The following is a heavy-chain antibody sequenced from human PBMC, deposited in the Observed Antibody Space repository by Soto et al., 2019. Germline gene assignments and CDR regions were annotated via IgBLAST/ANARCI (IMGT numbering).Heavy chain of an antibody. CDR3: ARLRADILTGYYSVFDY. Sequence: GASVKVSCKASGYTFTSYAISWVRQAPGQGLEWMGWISAYNGNTNYAQKLQGRVTMTTDTSTSTAYMELRSLRSDDTAVYYCARLRADILTGYYSVFDYWGQGTLVTVSS. CDR1: GYTFTSYA. CDR2: ISAYNGNT. V-gene: IGHV1-18*01. J-gene: IGHJ4*02. D-gene: IGHD3-9*01.